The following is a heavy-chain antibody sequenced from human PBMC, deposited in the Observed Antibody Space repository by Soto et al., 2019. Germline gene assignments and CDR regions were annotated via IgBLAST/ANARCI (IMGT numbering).Heavy chain of an antibody. Sequence: EVQLLESGGGLVQPGGSLRLSCAASGFTFGSYAMNWLRQAPGRGLECVSFISGSGRTTYYADSVKGRFTVSRDNSKNTLDLQMNSMIAEDTALYYCAKFRGTSYFYYSMDVGGKGTTVTVSS. D-gene: IGHD3-16*01. CDR1: GFTFGSYA. J-gene: IGHJ6*03. V-gene: IGHV3-23*01. CDR2: ISGSGRTT. CDR3: AKFRGTSYFYYSMDV.